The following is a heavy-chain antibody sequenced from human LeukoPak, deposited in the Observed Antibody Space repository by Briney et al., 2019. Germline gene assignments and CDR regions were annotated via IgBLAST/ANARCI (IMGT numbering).Heavy chain of an antibody. CDR1: GFTFSSYG. Sequence: GGSLGLSCAASGFTFSSYGMHWVRQAPGKGLEWVAVISYDGSNKYYADSVKGRFTISRDNSKNTLYLQMNSLRAEDTAVYYCAKGPYYYDSSAYYRPDFDYWGQGTLVTVSS. J-gene: IGHJ4*02. CDR2: ISYDGSNK. V-gene: IGHV3-30*18. CDR3: AKGPYYYDSSAYYRPDFDY. D-gene: IGHD3-22*01.